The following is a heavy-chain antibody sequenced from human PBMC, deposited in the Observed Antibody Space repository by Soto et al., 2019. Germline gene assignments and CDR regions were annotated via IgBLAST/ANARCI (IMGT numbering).Heavy chain of an antibody. D-gene: IGHD2-15*01. CDR3: ARVGGLRNYYYYYGMDV. CDR1: GGSISSGDYY. Sequence: PSETLSLTCTVSGGSISSGDYYWIWIRHPPGKGLEWIGYIYYSGSTYYNPSLKSRVTISVDTSKNQFSLKLSSVTAADTAVYYCARVGGLRNYYYYYGMDVWGQGTTVTV. CDR2: IYYSGST. V-gene: IGHV4-30-4*01. J-gene: IGHJ6*02.